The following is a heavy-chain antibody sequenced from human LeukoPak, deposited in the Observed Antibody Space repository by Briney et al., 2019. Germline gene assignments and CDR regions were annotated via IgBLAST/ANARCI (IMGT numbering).Heavy chain of an antibody. Sequence: PGRSLRLSCAASGFTFSSYAMHWVRQAPGKGLEWVAVISYDGSNKYYADSVKGRFTISRDNSKNTLYLQMNSLRAEDTAVYYCARDFIIGYSSGWYGSHFDYWGQGTLVTVSS. CDR2: ISYDGSNK. V-gene: IGHV3-30-3*01. CDR3: ARDFIIGYSSGWYGSHFDY. J-gene: IGHJ4*02. CDR1: GFTFSSYA. D-gene: IGHD6-19*01.